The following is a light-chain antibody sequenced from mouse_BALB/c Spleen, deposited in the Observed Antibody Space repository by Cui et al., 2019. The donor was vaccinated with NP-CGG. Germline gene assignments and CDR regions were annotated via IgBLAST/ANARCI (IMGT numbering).Light chain of an antibody. Sequence: AVVTKESSPTTSPGETVTLTCHSSTGAVSTSNYANWVQEKPDHLFTGLIGGTNNRPPGVPARFSGSLIGDKAALTITGAQTEDEAIYFCALWYSNHWVFGGGTKLTVL. J-gene: IGLJ1*01. CDR3: ALWYSNHWV. V-gene: IGLV1*01. CDR1: TGAVSTSNY. CDR2: GTN.